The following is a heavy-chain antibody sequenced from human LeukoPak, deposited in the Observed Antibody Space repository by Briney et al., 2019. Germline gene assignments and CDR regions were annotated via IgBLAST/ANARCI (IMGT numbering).Heavy chain of an antibody. J-gene: IGHJ4*02. CDR2: IKSKTDGGTT. Sequence: GGSLRLSCAASGFTFSNAWMSWVRQAPGKGLEWVGRIKSKTDGGTTDYAAPVKGRFTISRDDSKKTLYLQMNSLKTEDTAVYFYTTDKVVVAAAPIDYWGRGKLAIVSS. CDR3: TTDKVVVAAAPIDY. CDR1: GFTFSNAW. D-gene: IGHD2-15*01. V-gene: IGHV3-15*01.